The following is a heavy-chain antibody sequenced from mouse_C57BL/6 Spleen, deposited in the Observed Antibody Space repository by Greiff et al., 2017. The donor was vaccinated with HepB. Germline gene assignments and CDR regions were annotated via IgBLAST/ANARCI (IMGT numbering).Heavy chain of an antibody. CDR3: AKFDGYYLYAMDY. Sequence: EVKLVESGPELVKPGASVKISCKASGYSFTGYYMNWVKQSPEKSLEWIGEINPSTGGTTYNQKFKAKATLTVDKSSSTAYMQLKSLTSEDSAVYYCAKFDGYYLYAMDYWGQGTSVTVSS. D-gene: IGHD2-3*01. CDR2: INPSTGGT. V-gene: IGHV1-42*01. CDR1: GYSFTGYY. J-gene: IGHJ4*01.